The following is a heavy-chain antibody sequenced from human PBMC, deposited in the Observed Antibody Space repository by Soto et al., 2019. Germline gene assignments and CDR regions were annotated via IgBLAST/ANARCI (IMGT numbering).Heavy chain of an antibody. CDR1: GGSISSYY. D-gene: IGHD4-17*01. Sequence: QVQLQESGPGLVKPSETLSLTCTVSGGSISSYYWSWIRQPPGKGLEWIGYIYYSGSTNYNPSLKSRVTISVDTSKNQFSLKLSSVTAEDTAVYYCARRYGTLFDYWGQGTLVTVSS. CDR3: ARRYGTLFDY. J-gene: IGHJ4*02. CDR2: IYYSGST. V-gene: IGHV4-59*08.